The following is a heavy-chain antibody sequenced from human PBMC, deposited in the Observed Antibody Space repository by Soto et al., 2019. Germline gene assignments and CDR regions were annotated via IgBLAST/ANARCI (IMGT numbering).Heavy chain of an antibody. Sequence: QVQLQQWGAGLLKPSETLSLTCAVYGGSFSGYYWSWIRQPPGKGLEWIGEINHSGSTNYNPSLKSRVTISVDTSKNQFSLKLSSVTAADTAVYYCARGGYVCGSYRPNPGFDYWGQGTLVTVSS. V-gene: IGHV4-34*01. CDR3: ARGGYVCGSYRPNPGFDY. CDR2: INHSGST. J-gene: IGHJ4*02. CDR1: GGSFSGYY. D-gene: IGHD3-16*02.